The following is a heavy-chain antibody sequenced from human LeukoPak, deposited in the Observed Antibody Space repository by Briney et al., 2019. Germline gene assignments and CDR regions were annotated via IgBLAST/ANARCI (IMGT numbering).Heavy chain of an antibody. V-gene: IGHV1-69*13. CDR1: GYTFTSYG. CDR3: ARRDYYDTVGTYDGGAFEI. Sequence: SVKVSCKASGYTFTSYGISWVRQAPGQGLEWMGGIIPIFGTANYAQKFQGRVTITADESTSTAYMELSSLRSEDTAVYYCARRDYYDTVGTYDGGAFEIWGQGTVVTVS. D-gene: IGHD3-22*01. CDR2: IIPIFGTA. J-gene: IGHJ3*02.